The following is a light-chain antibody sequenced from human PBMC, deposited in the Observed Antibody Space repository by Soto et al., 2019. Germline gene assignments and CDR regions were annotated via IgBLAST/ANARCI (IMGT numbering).Light chain of an antibody. CDR2: EVN. V-gene: IGLV2-23*02. CDR3: SSYAYGSTLGV. J-gene: IGLJ3*02. CDR1: SSDIGNYNF. Sequence: SVLTQPASVSGSPGQSITISCTGTSSDIGNYNFVSWFQQHPDKAPKLMIYEVNRRPSGVSHRFSGSKSGNTASLTISGLQPEDEADYYCSSYAYGSTLGVFGGGTKVTVL.